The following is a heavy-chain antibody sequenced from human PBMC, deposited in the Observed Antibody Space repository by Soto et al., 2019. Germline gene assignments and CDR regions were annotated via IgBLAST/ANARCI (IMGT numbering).Heavy chain of an antibody. V-gene: IGHV3-23*01. CDR1: GFTNNIYT. CDR3: AKQFSSSTWYPFDH. J-gene: IGHJ4*02. D-gene: IGHD6-13*01. CDR2: ISDGVIDT. Sequence: EVQLLESGEALVQPGGSLRLSCAASGFTNNIYTMSRVRQAPGKGLEWVSGISDGVIDTYYADSVKGRFTVSRDDSKNTLYLQMNSLRADDTAVYYCAKQFSSSTWYPFDHWGRGTLVTVSS.